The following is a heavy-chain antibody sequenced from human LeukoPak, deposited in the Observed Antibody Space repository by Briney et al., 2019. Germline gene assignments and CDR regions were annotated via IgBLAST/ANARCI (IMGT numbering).Heavy chain of an antibody. Sequence: SETLSLTCAVYGGSFSGYYWSWIRQPPGKGLEWIGEINHSGSTNYNPSLKSRVTISVDTSKNQFSLKLSSVTAADTAVYYCARGLMVRGVSGLLLGWGQGTLVTVSS. D-gene: IGHD3-10*01. CDR2: INHSGST. V-gene: IGHV4-34*01. CDR3: ARGLMVRGVSGLLLG. J-gene: IGHJ4*02. CDR1: GGSFSGYY.